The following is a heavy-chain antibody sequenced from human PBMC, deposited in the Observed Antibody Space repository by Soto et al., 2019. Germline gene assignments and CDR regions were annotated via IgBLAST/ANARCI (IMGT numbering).Heavy chain of an antibody. CDR3: ARVSWSNYDYYYYYYMDV. CDR1: GFTFSSFA. Sequence: GGSLRLSCAASGFTFSSFAMKWVRQVPGKGLEWVSSISGGSDYIYYADPVKGRFTISRDNADNSLYLQMNGLRAEDTAVYYCARVSWSNYDYYYYYYMDVWGKGTTVTVSS. D-gene: IGHD4-4*01. CDR2: ISGGSDYI. V-gene: IGHV3-21*01. J-gene: IGHJ6*03.